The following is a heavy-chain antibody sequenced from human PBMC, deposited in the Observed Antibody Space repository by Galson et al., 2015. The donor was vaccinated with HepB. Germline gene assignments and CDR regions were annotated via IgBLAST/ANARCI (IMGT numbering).Heavy chain of an antibody. CDR3: ARNYYDSSGYGGSAQ. CDR1: GFTFSSYS. J-gene: IGHJ4*02. CDR2: ISSSSSYI. D-gene: IGHD3-22*01. Sequence: SLRLSCADSGFTFSSYSMNWVRQAPGKGLEWVSSISSSSSYIYYADSVKGRFTISRDNAKNSLYLQMNSLRAEDTAVYYCARNYYDSSGYGGSAQWGQGTLVTVSS. V-gene: IGHV3-21*01.